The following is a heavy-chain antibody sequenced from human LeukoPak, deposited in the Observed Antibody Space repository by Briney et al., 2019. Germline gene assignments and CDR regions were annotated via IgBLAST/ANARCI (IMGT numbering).Heavy chain of an antibody. D-gene: IGHD2-8*01. J-gene: IGHJ5*02. Sequence: PSQTLSLTCTVSGGSISSGDYYWSWIRQPPGKGLEWIGYIYYSGSTYYNPSLKGRVTISVDTSKNQFSLKLSSVTAADTAVYYCARALGMVYAIVWFDPWGQGTLVTVSS. CDR2: IYYSGST. CDR3: ARALGMVYAIVWFDP. CDR1: GGSISSGDYY. V-gene: IGHV4-30-4*01.